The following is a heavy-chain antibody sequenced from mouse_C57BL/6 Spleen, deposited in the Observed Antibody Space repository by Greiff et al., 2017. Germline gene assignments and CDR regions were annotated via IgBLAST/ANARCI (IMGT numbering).Heavy chain of an antibody. CDR2: INPGSGGT. CDR1: GYAFTNYL. CDR3: ASSRYGSSYDYAMDY. V-gene: IGHV1-54*01. D-gene: IGHD1-1*01. J-gene: IGHJ4*01. Sequence: QVQLQQSGAELVRPGTSVKVSCKASGYAFTNYLIEWVKQRPGQGLEWIGVINPGSGGTNYNEKFKGKATLTADKSSSTAYMQLSSLTSEDSAVYFCASSRYGSSYDYAMDYWGQGTSVTVSS.